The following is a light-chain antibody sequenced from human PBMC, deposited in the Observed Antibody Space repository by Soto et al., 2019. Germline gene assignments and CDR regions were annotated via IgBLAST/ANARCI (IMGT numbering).Light chain of an antibody. J-gene: IGKJ1*01. CDR1: QSISSW. V-gene: IGKV1-5*01. Sequence: EIQMTQSPSTLSSSVGDRVTITCRASQSISSWLAWYQQKPGKAPKLLIYDASSCESGVPARFSGSGSGTDFTLAISSLQPDDFATYYCQQYNSYSWTFGQGTKVEIK. CDR3: QQYNSYSWT. CDR2: DAS.